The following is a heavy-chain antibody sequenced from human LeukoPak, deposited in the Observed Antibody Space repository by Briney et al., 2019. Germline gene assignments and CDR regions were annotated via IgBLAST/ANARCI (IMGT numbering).Heavy chain of an antibody. J-gene: IGHJ4*02. V-gene: IGHV3-15*01. CDR1: GFTFSKAW. CDR3: TSGYSSGWYFIDY. D-gene: IGHD6-19*01. Sequence: GGSLRLSRADSGFTFSKAWMSGGRHAPGEGLERGGRIKSKIDGGTTDYPAPVKRRFTISRDDSKNTLYLQMNSLKTEDTAVYYCTSGYSSGWYFIDYWGQGTLVTVSS. CDR2: IKSKIDGGTT.